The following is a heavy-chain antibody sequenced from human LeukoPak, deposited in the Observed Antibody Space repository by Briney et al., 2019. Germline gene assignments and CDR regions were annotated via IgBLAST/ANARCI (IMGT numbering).Heavy chain of an antibody. D-gene: IGHD2-15*01. Sequence: SETLSLTCTVSGGSISSYYWSWIQQPPGKGLEWIGYIYYSGSTNYNPSLKSRVTISVDTSKNQFSLKLSSVTAADTAVYYCARVGSRCSGGSCYAGSWDYWGQGTLVTVSS. CDR3: ARVGSRCSGGSCYAGSWDY. CDR2: IYYSGST. CDR1: GGSISSYY. V-gene: IGHV4-59*01. J-gene: IGHJ4*02.